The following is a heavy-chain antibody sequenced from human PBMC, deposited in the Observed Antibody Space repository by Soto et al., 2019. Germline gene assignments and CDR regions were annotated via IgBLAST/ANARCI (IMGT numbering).Heavy chain of an antibody. CDR2: IYSGGST. CDR1: GFTVNTKY. CDR3: ARDPWAADY. V-gene: IGHV3-66*01. D-gene: IGHD3-16*01. J-gene: IGHJ4*02. Sequence: EVQLVESGGGLVQPGESLRLSCAASGFTVNTKYMSWVRQAPGKGLEWVSVIYSGGSTFYADSVRGRFTITRNNSKNKVNLQMNSLRAEVTAVYYCARDPWAADYWGQGTLVTVSS.